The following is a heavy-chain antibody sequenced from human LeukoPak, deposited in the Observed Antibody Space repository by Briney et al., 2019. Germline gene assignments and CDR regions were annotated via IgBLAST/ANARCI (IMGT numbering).Heavy chain of an antibody. CDR2: IYSGGST. J-gene: IGHJ4*02. CDR1: GFTVSSNY. D-gene: IGHD3-22*01. V-gene: IGHV3-66*01. Sequence: PGGSLRLSCAASGFTVSSNYMSWVRQAPGKGLEWVSVIYSGGSTYYADSVKGRFTISRDNSKNTLYLQMNSLRAEDTAVYYCAREGYYYDSRGYYSWGQGTLVTVSS. CDR3: AREGYYYDSRGYYS.